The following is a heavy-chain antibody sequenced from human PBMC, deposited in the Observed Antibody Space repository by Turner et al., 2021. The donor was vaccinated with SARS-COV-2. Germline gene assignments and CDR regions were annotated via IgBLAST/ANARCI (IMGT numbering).Heavy chain of an antibody. CDR1: GFTFDDYA. D-gene: IGHD5-18*01. J-gene: IGHJ4*02. CDR2: ISWNSGSI. CDR3: AKGSGYSYELGFDY. Sequence: EVQLVESGGGLVQHGRSLSLSCAASGFTFDDYAMNWVRQAPGKGLEWVSGISWNSGSIGYADSVKGRFTISRDNAKNSLYLQMNSLRAEDTALYYCAKGSGYSYELGFDYWGQGTLVTVSS. V-gene: IGHV3-9*01.